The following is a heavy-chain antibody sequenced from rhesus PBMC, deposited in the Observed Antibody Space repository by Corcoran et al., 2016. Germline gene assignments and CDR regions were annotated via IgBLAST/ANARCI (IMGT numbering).Heavy chain of an antibody. D-gene: IGHD6-37*01. CDR1: GGSISSNS. J-gene: IGHJ4*01. Sequence: LQLQESGPGLVKPSETLSLTCAVSGGSISSNSWTWIRQPPGKGLEWIGRISGDDRSTDTNPSLRSRVTISTDTSKTQFSLKVDSVTAADTAVYYCVGLMVAGPVEYWGQGVLVTVSS. CDR3: VGLMVAGPVEY. V-gene: IGHV4-173*01. CDR2: ISGDDRST.